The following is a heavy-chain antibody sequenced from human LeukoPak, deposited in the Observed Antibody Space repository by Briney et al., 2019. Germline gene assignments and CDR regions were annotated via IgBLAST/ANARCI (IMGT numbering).Heavy chain of an antibody. CDR2: IYYSGST. J-gene: IGHJ6*02. CDR1: GGSISSHY. D-gene: IGHD2-15*01. V-gene: IGHV4-59*08. Sequence: SETLSLTCTVSGGSISSHYWSWIRQPPGKGLEWIGYIYYSGSTNYNPSLKSRVTISVDTSKNQFSLKLSAVTAADTAVYYCARLSCSGGSCHPSYYYYYGMDVWGQGTTVTVSS. CDR3: ARLSCSGGSCHPSYYYYYGMDV.